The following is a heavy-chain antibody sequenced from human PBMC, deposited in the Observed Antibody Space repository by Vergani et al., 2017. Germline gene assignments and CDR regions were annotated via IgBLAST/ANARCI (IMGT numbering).Heavy chain of an antibody. D-gene: IGHD3-10*01. CDR1: GGPISCGDYY. J-gene: IGHJ5*02. Sequence: QVQLQESGPGLVKPSQTLSLTCTVSGGPISCGDYYWSWIRQPPGKGLEWIGYIYYSGNMYYNPSLKSRLIISIDTSKNQFSLKLNSVTAADTAVYYCARGGGFGELNWFDPWGQGTVVTVSS. V-gene: IGHV4-30-4*08. CDR3: ARGGGFGELNWFDP. CDR2: IYYSGNM.